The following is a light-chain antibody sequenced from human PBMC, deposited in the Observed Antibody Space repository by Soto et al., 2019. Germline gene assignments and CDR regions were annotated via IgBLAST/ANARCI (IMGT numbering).Light chain of an antibody. CDR3: QVSYSTPQP. V-gene: IGKV1-39*01. CDR1: PAIASF. CDR2: AAS. J-gene: IGKJ1*01. Sequence: LTASVEDGVTITSRASPAIASFLAWYQQKPGKAPKLLIYAASSLQSGVSLRFSGSGSGTDFTLTISSLQPEDFASYCSQVSYSTPQPFSQGTKVDIK.